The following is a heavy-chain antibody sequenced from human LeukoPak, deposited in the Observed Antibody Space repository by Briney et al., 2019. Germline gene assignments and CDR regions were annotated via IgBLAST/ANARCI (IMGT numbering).Heavy chain of an antibody. J-gene: IGHJ4*02. CDR3: ARVRASGWWYGSGSYPNYFDY. CDR2: INHSGST. Sequence: SETLSLTCAVYGGSFSGYYWSWLRQPPGKGLEWIGEINHSGSTNYNPSLKSRVTISVDTSKNQFSLKLSSVTAADTAVYYCARVRASGWWYGSGSYPNYFDYWGQGTLVTVSS. V-gene: IGHV4-34*01. D-gene: IGHD3-10*01. CDR1: GGSFSGYY.